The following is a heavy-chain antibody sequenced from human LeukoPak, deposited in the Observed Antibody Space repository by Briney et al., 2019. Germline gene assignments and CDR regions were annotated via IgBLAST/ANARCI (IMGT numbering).Heavy chain of an antibody. J-gene: IGHJ4*02. Sequence: GGSLRLSCAASGFTVSSNYMSWVRQAPGKGLEWVSIIYSDGSTYYADSVKGRFTISRDNSKNTLYLQMNSLRAEDTAVYYCARDKIVGATHFDYWGQGTLVTVSS. CDR2: IYSDGST. CDR3: ARDKIVGATHFDY. CDR1: GFTVSSNY. D-gene: IGHD1-26*01. V-gene: IGHV3-66*01.